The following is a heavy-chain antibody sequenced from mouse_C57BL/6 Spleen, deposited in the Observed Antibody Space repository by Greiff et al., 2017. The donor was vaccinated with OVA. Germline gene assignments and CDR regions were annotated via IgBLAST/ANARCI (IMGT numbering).Heavy chain of an antibody. J-gene: IGHJ4*01. CDR1: GFTFSSYG. V-gene: IGHV5-6*01. Sequence: EVQRVESGGDLVKPGGSPKLSCAASGFTFSSYGMSWVRQTPDKRLEWVATISSGGSYTYYPDSVKGRFTISRDNAKNTLYLQMSSLKSEDTAMYYCARQGINTDAMDYWGQGTSVTVSS. D-gene: IGHD1-1*01. CDR2: ISSGGSYT. CDR3: ARQGINTDAMDY.